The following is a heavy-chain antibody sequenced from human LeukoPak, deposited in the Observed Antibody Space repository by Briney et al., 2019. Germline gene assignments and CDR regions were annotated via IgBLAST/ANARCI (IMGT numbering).Heavy chain of an antibody. Sequence: SETLSLTCTVSGGSISSYYWSWVRQPAGKGPEWIGRIYTSGSTNYNPSLKSRVAMSVDTSKNQFSLKLSSVTAADTAVYYCAREATYYYDSSGYYYFDYWGQGTLVTVSS. CDR3: AREATYYYDSSGYYYFDY. D-gene: IGHD3-22*01. CDR2: IYTSGST. J-gene: IGHJ4*02. CDR1: GGSISSYY. V-gene: IGHV4-4*07.